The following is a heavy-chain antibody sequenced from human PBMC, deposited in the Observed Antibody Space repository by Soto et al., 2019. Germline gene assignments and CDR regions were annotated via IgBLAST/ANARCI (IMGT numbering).Heavy chain of an antibody. D-gene: IGHD2-15*01. CDR2: ISHSGST. CDR3: ARRRGLGVVSPYFDY. CDR1: GDSISTSSDH. J-gene: IGHJ4*02. V-gene: IGHV4-39*01. Sequence: QLQLQESGPGLVKPSETLSLTCSVSGDSISTSSDHWSWIRQPPGKGLEWIGGISHSGSTHYNPSLKSRVTISVDTSENQFSLKLSYVTAADTAVYYCARRRGLGVVSPYFDYWGQGALVTVSS.